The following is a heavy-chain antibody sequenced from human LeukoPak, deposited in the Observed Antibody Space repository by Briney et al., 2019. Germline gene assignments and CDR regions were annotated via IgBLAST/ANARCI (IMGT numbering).Heavy chain of an antibody. Sequence: GGSLRLSCAATKFSLSSYGIHWVRQAPGRGLEWVTFLSYDGSTNQSVASLKGRFFITSKDISKNTVHLQMNNLTPEDTAVYYCVAPGLGVANWLDTWGQGTLVIVSS. D-gene: IGHD3-10*01. CDR1: KFSLSSYG. CDR2: LSYDGSTN. CDR3: VAPGLGVANWLDT. J-gene: IGHJ5*02. V-gene: IGHV3-30*02.